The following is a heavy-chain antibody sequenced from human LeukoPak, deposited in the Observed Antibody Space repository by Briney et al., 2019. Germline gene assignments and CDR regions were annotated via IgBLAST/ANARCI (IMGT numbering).Heavy chain of an antibody. Sequence: ASVKVSCKASGYTFTSYDINWVRQATGQGLEWMGWMNPNSGNTGYAQKFQGRVTITRNTSISTAYMELSSLRSEDTAMYYCARHVVVVAAPNDAFDIWGQGTMVTVSS. CDR1: GYTFTSYD. J-gene: IGHJ3*02. V-gene: IGHV1-8*03. CDR3: ARHVVVVAAPNDAFDI. CDR2: MNPNSGNT. D-gene: IGHD2-15*01.